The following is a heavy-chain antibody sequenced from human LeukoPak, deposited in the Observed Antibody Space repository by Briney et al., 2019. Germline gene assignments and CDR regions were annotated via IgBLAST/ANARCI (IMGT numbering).Heavy chain of an antibody. J-gene: IGHJ4*02. CDR3: AGGFLKVPLDY. V-gene: IGHV3-23*01. Sequence: GGSLRLSCAASGFTFSSYAMSWVRQAPGKGLEWVSGISGSTSTAYYPDSVKGRFTISRDNSKNTLYLQMNSLRAEDTAVYYCAGGFLKVPLDYWGQGTLVTVSS. CDR1: GFTFSSYA. CDR2: ISGSTSTA. D-gene: IGHD2/OR15-2a*01.